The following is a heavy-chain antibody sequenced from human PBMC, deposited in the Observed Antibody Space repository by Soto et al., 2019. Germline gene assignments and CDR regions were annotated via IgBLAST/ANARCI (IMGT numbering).Heavy chain of an antibody. CDR1: GGSISSGGYY. D-gene: IGHD3-3*01. Sequence: QVQLQESGPGLVKPSQTLSLTCTVSGGSISSGGYYWSWIRQHPGKGLEWIGYIYYSGSTSYNPSLKSRVTISVDTSNNQFSLKLSSVTAADTAVDYCARARVVITPFDSWGQGTLVTVSS. CDR3: ARARVVITPFDS. J-gene: IGHJ4*02. CDR2: IYYSGST. V-gene: IGHV4-31*03.